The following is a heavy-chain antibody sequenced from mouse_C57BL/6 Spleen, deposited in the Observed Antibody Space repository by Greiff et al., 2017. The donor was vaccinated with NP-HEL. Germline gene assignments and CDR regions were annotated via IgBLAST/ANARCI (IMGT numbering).Heavy chain of an antibody. V-gene: IGHV14-4*01. Sequence: VQLQQSGAELVRPGASVKLSCTASGFNIKDDYMHWVKQRPEQGLEWIGWIDPENGDTEYASKFQGKATITADTSSNTAYLQLSSLTSEDTAVYYCTTDDYDGPPWFAYWGQGTLVTVSA. CDR2: IDPENGDT. J-gene: IGHJ3*01. D-gene: IGHD2-4*01. CDR3: TTDDYDGPPWFAY. CDR1: GFNIKDDY.